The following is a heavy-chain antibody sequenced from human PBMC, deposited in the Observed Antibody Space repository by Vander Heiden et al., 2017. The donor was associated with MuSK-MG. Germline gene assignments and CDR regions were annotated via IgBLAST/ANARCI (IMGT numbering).Heavy chain of an antibody. CDR1: GFTFSANY. V-gene: IGHV3-11*01. CDR2: ISSSGSTI. J-gene: IGHJ6*03. Sequence: QVRLVESGGGLVKPGGSLRLSRAASGFTFSANYMSWIRQAPGKGLEWVSYISSSGSTIYYADSVKGRFTISRDNAKNSLYLQMNSLRAEDTAVYYCARGEYYDFWSGVWNYMDVWGKGTTVTVSS. CDR3: ARGEYYDFWSGVWNYMDV. D-gene: IGHD3-3*01.